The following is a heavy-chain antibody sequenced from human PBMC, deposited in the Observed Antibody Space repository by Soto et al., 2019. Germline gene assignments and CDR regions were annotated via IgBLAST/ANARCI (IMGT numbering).Heavy chain of an antibody. Sequence: QVQLQESGPGLVKPSETLSLTCTVSGDSVTSVSDYWSWIRQPPGKGLERIGYIYYSGSADYNPSLASRVTISIDTSKNQFSLKLTSVTAADTAVYYCARGVGFGYYYYHMDLWGQGTTVTVSS. D-gene: IGHD3-10*01. CDR1: GDSVTSVSDY. CDR2: IYYSGSA. V-gene: IGHV4-61*01. CDR3: ARGVGFGYYYYHMDL. J-gene: IGHJ6*02.